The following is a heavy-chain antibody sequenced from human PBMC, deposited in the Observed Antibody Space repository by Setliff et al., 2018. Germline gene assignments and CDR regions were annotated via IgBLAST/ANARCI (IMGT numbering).Heavy chain of an antibody. CDR1: GYSFTDFY. Sequence: ASVKVSCKTSGYSFTDFYIHWVRHAPGHGLEWLGRLNPRTGGTNLPQRFQGRVTMTRDTSISTAYMELSRLRSDDTAVYYCARSYYYDSSAANWFDPWGQGTLVTVSS. CDR3: ARSYYYDSSAANWFDP. D-gene: IGHD3-22*01. V-gene: IGHV1-2*06. CDR2: LNPRTGGT. J-gene: IGHJ5*02.